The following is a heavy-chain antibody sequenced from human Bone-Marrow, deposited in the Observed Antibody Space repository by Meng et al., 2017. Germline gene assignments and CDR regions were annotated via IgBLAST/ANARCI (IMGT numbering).Heavy chain of an antibody. CDR2: ISSSGSTI. Sequence: GESLKISCAASGFTFSSYEMNWVRQAPGKGLEWVSYISSSGSTIYYADSVKGRFTISRDNAKNSLYLQMNSLRAEDTAVYYCARDPTYYDYVWGSYRSYDAFDIWGQGTMVTVSS. CDR1: GFTFSSYE. D-gene: IGHD3-16*02. V-gene: IGHV3-48*03. CDR3: ARDPTYYDYVWGSYRSYDAFDI. J-gene: IGHJ3*02.